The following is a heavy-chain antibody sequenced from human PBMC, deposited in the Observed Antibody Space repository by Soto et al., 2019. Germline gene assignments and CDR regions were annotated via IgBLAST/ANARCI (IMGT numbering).Heavy chain of an antibody. Sequence: VKGSCEASGYTVTGYYRHWVRQAPGQGLEWMGWINPNSGGTNYAQKFRGWVGMTRDTSISTAYMELSRLRSEDTAVYYCARAIVGEDAFDIWGKGTMVTVSS. J-gene: IGHJ3*02. CDR3: ARAIVGEDAFDI. D-gene: IGHD1-26*01. V-gene: IGHV1-2*04. CDR2: INPNSGGT. CDR1: GYTVTGYY.